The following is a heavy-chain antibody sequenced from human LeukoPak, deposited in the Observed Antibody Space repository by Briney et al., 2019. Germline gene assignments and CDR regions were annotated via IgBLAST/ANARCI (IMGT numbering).Heavy chain of an antibody. D-gene: IGHD4-23*01. J-gene: IGHJ4*02. V-gene: IGHV3-43*02. Sequence: PGGSLSLSCAASGFTIDDYAMHWVWQAPAKGLEWVSLISGDGGSTYYADSVKGRFTISRNNSNNSLYLQMYSLRTEDTDLYYCSKPKNYSGGNGCFDYWGQGTMVTVSS. CDR1: GFTIDDYA. CDR3: SKPKNYSGGNGCFDY. CDR2: ISGDGGST.